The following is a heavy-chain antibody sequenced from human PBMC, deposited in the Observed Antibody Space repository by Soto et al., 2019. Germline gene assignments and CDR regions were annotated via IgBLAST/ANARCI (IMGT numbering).Heavy chain of an antibody. CDR1: GGTFSSYA. Sequence: SVKVSCKASGGTFSSYAISWVRQAPRQGLEWMGGIIPIFGTANYAQKFQGRVTITADESTSTAYMELSSLRSEDTAVYYCARPASEYYYDSSGYSFDYWGQGXLVTVYS. CDR2: IIPIFGTA. J-gene: IGHJ4*02. D-gene: IGHD3-22*01. CDR3: ARPASEYYYDSSGYSFDY. V-gene: IGHV1-69*13.